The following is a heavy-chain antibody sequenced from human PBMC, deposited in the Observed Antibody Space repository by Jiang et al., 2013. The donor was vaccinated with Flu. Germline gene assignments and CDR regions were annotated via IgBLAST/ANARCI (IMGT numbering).Heavy chain of an antibody. J-gene: IGHJ4*02. D-gene: IGHD4-23*01. V-gene: IGHV1-8*01. CDR3: ARAYGGTPFDY. CDR1: GYTFTSYD. Sequence: GAEVKKPGASVKVSCKASGYTFTSYDINWVRQATGQGLEWMGWMNPSGGTTSYAQKFQGRVTVTRDTSTSTVYMELSSLRSEDSAVYYCARAYGGTPFDYWGQGNPGHRLL. CDR2: MNPSGGTT.